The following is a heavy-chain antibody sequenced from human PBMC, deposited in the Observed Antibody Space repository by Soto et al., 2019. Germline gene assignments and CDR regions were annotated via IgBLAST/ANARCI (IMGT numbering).Heavy chain of an antibody. V-gene: IGHV3-15*01. Sequence: EVQLVESGGGLVKPGGSLRLSCAASGFTFSNAWMSWVRQAPGKGLEWVGRIKSKTDGGTTDYAAPVKGRFTISRDDSKNTLYLQMNSLKTEDTAVYYCTTELIAAADYFDYWGQGTLVTVSS. CDR1: GFTFSNAW. D-gene: IGHD6-13*01. J-gene: IGHJ4*02. CDR3: TTELIAAADYFDY. CDR2: IKSKTDGGTT.